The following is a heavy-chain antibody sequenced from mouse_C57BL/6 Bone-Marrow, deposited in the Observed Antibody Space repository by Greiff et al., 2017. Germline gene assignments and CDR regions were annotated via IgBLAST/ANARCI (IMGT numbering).Heavy chain of an antibody. D-gene: IGHD1-1*01. J-gene: IGHJ2*01. CDR1: GYAFSSSW. CDR2: IYPGDGDT. V-gene: IGHV1-82*01. CDR3: APFYYYGGDD. Sequence: VQLQQSGPELVKPGASVKISCKASGYAFSSSWMNWVKQRPGKGLEWIGRIYPGDGDTNYNGKFKGKATLTADNSSSTAYVQLSSLTSEDSAVYFCAPFYYYGGDDWRQGTTLTVSS.